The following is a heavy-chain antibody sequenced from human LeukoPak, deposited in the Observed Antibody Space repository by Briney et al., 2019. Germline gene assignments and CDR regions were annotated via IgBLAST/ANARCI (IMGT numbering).Heavy chain of an antibody. CDR2: IKGKSDGGTV. Sequence: PGGSLRLSCTASTFTLSNTWMSWVRQAPGMGLEWVARIKGKSDGGTVDYAAPVKGTFTISRDDSKNSLYLQMNSLKTEDTAVYYCARGGSYVAFDIWGQGTMVTVSS. V-gene: IGHV3-15*01. D-gene: IGHD1-26*01. CDR1: TFTLSNTW. CDR3: ARGGSYVAFDI. J-gene: IGHJ3*02.